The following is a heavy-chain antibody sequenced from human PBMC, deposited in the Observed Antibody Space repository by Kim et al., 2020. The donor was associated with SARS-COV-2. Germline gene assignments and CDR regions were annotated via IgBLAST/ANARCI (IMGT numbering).Heavy chain of an antibody. CDR1: GFTFSNSA. J-gene: IGHJ3*01. D-gene: IGHD3-3*01. CDR2: IRNKANSYAT. Sequence: GGSLRLSCGASGFTFSNSAMHWVRPASGKGLEWVGRIRNKANSYATAYSASVRGTISIASDNSKNSAQMHMKNVKTEDTNDCSSNRVPATPSTSWYAF. CDR3: NRVPATPSTSWYAF. V-gene: IGHV3-73*01.